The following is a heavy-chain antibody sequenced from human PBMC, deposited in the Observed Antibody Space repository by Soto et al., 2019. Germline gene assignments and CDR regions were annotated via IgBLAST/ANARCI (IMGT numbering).Heavy chain of an antibody. CDR2: IVVGSGNT. Sequence: ASVKVSCKASGFTFTSSAVQWVRQARGQRLEWIGWIVVGSGNTNYAQKFQERVTITRDMSTSTAYMELSSLRSEDTAVYYCAAVSYCGGDCRPNFDYWGQGTLVTVSS. J-gene: IGHJ4*02. CDR3: AAVSYCGGDCRPNFDY. V-gene: IGHV1-58*01. D-gene: IGHD2-21*02. CDR1: GFTFTSSA.